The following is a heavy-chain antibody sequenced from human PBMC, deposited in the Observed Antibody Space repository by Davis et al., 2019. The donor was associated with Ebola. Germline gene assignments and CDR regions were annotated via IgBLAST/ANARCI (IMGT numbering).Heavy chain of an antibody. CDR3: AREVYYYDSSGYYFGWFDP. J-gene: IGHJ5*02. CDR1: GGSFSGYY. V-gene: IGHV4-34*01. D-gene: IGHD3-22*01. CDR2: IKHSGGT. Sequence: MPSETLSLTCALYGGSFSGYYWSWIRQPPGKGLEWIGEIKHSGGTNYNPSLKSRVTISVDTSKNQFSLKLSSVTAADTAVYYCAREVYYYDSSGYYFGWFDPWGQGTLVTVSS.